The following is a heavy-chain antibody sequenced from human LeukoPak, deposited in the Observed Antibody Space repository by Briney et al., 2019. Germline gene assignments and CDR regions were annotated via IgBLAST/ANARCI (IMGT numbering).Heavy chain of an antibody. CDR3: ARKGYSSSWYCDY. J-gene: IGHJ4*02. Sequence: GGSLRLSCAASGFTFSSYWMSWVRQAPGKGLEWVANIKQDGSEKYYVDSVKGRFTISRDNAKNSLYLQMNSLRAEDTAVHYCARKGYSSSWYCDYWGQGTLVTVSS. V-gene: IGHV3-7*01. D-gene: IGHD6-13*01. CDR2: IKQDGSEK. CDR1: GFTFSSYW.